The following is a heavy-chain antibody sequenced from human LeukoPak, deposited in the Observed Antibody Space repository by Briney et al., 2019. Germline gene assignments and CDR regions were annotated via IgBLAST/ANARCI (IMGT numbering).Heavy chain of an antibody. CDR3: ATTQYSSSRGFDP. CDR2: INAGNGNT. Sequence: ASVKVSCKASGYTFNNYAIHWVRQAPGQRLEWMGWINAGNGNTKNSQKFQGRVTMTEDTSTDTAYMELSSLRSEDTAVYYCATTQYSSSRGFDPWGQGTLVTVSS. D-gene: IGHD6-6*01. J-gene: IGHJ5*02. CDR1: GYTFNNYA. V-gene: IGHV1-3*01.